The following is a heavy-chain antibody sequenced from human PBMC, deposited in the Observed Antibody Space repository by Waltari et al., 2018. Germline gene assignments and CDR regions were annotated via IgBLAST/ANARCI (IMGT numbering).Heavy chain of an antibody. CDR1: GFTFSSYW. CDR2: MNSGGSST. V-gene: IGHV3-74*01. Sequence: EVQLVESGGGLVQPGGSLRLSCAASGFTFSSYWMHWVRQAPGKGLGWVSRMNSGGSSTSYANSVKGRFTISRDNAKNTLYLQMNSLRAEDTAVYYCATAYDFWSGSSSVDYWGQGTLVTVSS. D-gene: IGHD3-3*01. CDR3: ATAYDFWSGSSSVDY. J-gene: IGHJ4*02.